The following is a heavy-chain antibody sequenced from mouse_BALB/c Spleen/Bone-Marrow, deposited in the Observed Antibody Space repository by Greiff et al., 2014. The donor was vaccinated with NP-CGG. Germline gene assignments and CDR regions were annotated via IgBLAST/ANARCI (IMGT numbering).Heavy chain of an antibody. Sequence: DVQLQESGPELVKPGASMKISCKASGYSFTDYTMNWVKQSHGKNLEWIGLINPYNGGTTYSQKFKAKATLTVDKSSSTAYMEFLSLTSEGSAVYYCARKYYYAMDFWGQGTSVTVSS. V-gene: IGHV1-18*01. CDR3: ARKYYYAMDF. J-gene: IGHJ4*01. CDR1: GYSFTDYT. CDR2: INPYNGGT.